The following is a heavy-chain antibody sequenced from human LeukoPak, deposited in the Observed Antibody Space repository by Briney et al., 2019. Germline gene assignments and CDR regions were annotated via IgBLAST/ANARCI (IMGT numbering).Heavy chain of an antibody. CDR1: GFNFDEYA. CDR3: ARRGGLDV. V-gene: IGHV3-9*01. CDR2: ISSNSDDI. Sequence: GGSLRLSCVGSGFNFDEYAMHWVRQPPGKGLEWVSSISSNSDDIGYADSVKGRFTISRDNAKNSLYLQMSNLRAEDTAVYFCARRGGLDVWGQGATVTVSS. J-gene: IGHJ6*02.